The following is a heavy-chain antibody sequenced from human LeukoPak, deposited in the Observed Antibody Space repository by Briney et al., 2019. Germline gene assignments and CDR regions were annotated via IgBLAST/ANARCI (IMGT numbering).Heavy chain of an antibody. J-gene: IGHJ5*02. Sequence: ASVKVSCKASGYTFIAYYMHWVRQAPGQGLEWMGWINPNSGGTNYAQKFQGRVTMTRDTSTSTAYMELRSLRTDDTAVYYCARDSVYLRSGGSWLGGWFDPWGQGTLVTVSS. CDR3: ARDSVYLRSGGSWLGGWFDP. V-gene: IGHV1-2*02. CDR2: INPNSGGT. CDR1: GYTFIAYY. D-gene: IGHD2-15*01.